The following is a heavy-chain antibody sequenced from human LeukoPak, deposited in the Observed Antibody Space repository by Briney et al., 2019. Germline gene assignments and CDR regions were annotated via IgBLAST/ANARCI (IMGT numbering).Heavy chain of an antibody. D-gene: IGHD3-3*01. CDR2: MNPNSGNT. CDR3: ARGQVSEMRVYYYYMDV. Sequence: VASVKVSCKASGYTFTSYDINWVRQATGQGLEWMGWMNPNSGNTGYAQKFQGRVTMTRNTSISTAYMELSSLRSEDTAVYYCARGQVSEMRVYYYYMDVWGKGTTVTISS. J-gene: IGHJ6*03. V-gene: IGHV1-8*01. CDR1: GYTFTSYD.